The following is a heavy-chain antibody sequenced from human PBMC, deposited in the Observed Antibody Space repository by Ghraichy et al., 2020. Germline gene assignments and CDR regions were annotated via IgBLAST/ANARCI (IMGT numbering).Heavy chain of an antibody. Sequence: SVKVSCKASGGTFSSYAISWVRQAPGQGLEWMGGIIPIFGTANYAQKFQGRVTITADKSTSTAYMELSSLRSEDTAVYYCARSDIVVVSRWFDPWGQGTLVTVSS. CDR2: IIPIFGTA. V-gene: IGHV1-69*06. CDR3: ARSDIVVVSRWFDP. CDR1: GGTFSSYA. J-gene: IGHJ5*02. D-gene: IGHD2-2*01.